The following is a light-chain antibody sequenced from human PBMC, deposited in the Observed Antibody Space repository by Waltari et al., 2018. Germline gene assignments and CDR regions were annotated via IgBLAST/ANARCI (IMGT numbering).Light chain of an antibody. J-gene: IGLJ3*02. Sequence: QSALTQPASVSGSPGQSITIPCTGTSSDVGCYNLVSWYPQHPGKAPKLMIYEGSKPPSGVSNRFSGSKSGNTASLTISGLQAEDEADYYCCSYAGSSTWVFGGGTKLTVL. CDR3: CSYAGSSTWV. CDR1: SSDVGCYNL. CDR2: EGS. V-gene: IGLV2-23*01.